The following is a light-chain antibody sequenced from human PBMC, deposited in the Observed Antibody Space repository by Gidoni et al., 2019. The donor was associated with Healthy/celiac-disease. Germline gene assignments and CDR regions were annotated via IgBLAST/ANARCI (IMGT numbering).Light chain of an antibody. Sequence: DIVMTQSSASLAASLGERAIINGKPSQNVLDSSNNKNYLDWSQQKQGQPPKLLIYWASTRESGGPDRFRGSGSGTDFTLTISSLQAEDVAVYYCQQYYSTPPTFGGGTKVEIK. CDR2: WAS. V-gene: IGKV4-1*01. CDR3: QQYYSTPPT. J-gene: IGKJ4*01. CDR1: QNVLDSSNNKNY.